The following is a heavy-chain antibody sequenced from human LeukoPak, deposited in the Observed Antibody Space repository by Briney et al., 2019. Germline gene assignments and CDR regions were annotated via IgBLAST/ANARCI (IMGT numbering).Heavy chain of an antibody. Sequence: KPSDTLSLTCTVSGGSISSYYWSWIRQPPGEGLEWIGYIYYTGSTNYNPSLKSRVTISVDTSKNQFSLNLNSVTAADAAVYYCARDVRPLIRGFDMWGQGTMVTVSS. CDR1: GGSISSYY. CDR2: IYYTGST. V-gene: IGHV4-59*01. J-gene: IGHJ3*02. CDR3: ARDVRPLIRGFDM.